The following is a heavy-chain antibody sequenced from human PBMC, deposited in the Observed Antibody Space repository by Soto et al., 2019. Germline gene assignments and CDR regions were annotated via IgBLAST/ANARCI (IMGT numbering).Heavy chain of an antibody. CDR1: GFNFSDYY. Sequence: QVQLVESGGGLVKPGESLRLSCAASGFNFSDYYMTWIRQAPGKGLEWVSSIGSSGRTIYYEDSVKGRFTISRDNAKKSVILQMSSLSVEDTAVYYCASGGSLAPEYWRQGTLVTVSS. J-gene: IGHJ4*02. V-gene: IGHV3-11*01. CDR2: IGSSGRTI. D-gene: IGHD3-16*01. CDR3: ASGGSLAPEY.